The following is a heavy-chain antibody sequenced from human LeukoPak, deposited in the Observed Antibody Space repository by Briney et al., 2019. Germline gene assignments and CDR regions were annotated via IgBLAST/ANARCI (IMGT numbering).Heavy chain of an antibody. Sequence: ASVTVSCKASGYTFTNYYMHWVRQAPGHGLEWMGWINPNRGDTNYAQKFQGRVTMTRDTSISTAFMELTRLTSDDTAVYYCTGDLLGFATTPLSDWGRGTLVTVSS. V-gene: IGHV1-2*02. J-gene: IGHJ4*02. CDR2: INPNRGDT. D-gene: IGHD4-17*01. CDR1: GYTFTNYY. CDR3: TGDLLGFATTPLSD.